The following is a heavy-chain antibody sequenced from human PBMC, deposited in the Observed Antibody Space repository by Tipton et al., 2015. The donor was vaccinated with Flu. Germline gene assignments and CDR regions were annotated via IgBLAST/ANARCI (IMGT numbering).Heavy chain of an antibody. J-gene: IGHJ5*01. D-gene: IGHD4-11*01. CDR2: VSRTGST. Sequence: TLSLTCAVSGDSISSDYYWGWIRQFPGKGLEWIGTVSRTGSTIYNPSLKSRVTISIDTSKNQFSLKMKSVTATDMAVYYCARGDFSNYVSEPKNWFDFWGQGTLVTVSS. V-gene: IGHV4-38-2*01. CDR3: ARGDFSNYVSEPKNWFDF. CDR1: GDSISSDYY.